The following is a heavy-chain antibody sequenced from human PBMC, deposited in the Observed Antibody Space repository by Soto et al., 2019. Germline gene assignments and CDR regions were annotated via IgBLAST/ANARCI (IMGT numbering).Heavy chain of an antibody. CDR3: ASVSGDGWFEP. J-gene: IGHJ5*02. CDR1: GVSMSSYH. V-gene: IGHV4-59*01. Sequence: SETLSLTCTVSGVSMSSYHWSCIRQPPGKGLEWIGYIYYSGRTNFNPSLTSRVTMSVDTSKNQFSLRLNSVTAADTAVYYCASVSGDGWFEPWGRGTMLTVSS. D-gene: IGHD3-10*01. CDR2: IYYSGRT.